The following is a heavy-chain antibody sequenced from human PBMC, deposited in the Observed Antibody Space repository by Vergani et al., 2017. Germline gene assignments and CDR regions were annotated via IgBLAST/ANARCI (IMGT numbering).Heavy chain of an antibody. CDR2: ICHTEDT. D-gene: IGHD2-2*02. Sequence: QVQLQESGPGLVKPPGTLSLTCAVSGDSISSNNCWTWDRQPPGKGLEWIGEICHTEDTKYSPSLKSRVTVSVDESRNLISLRLNSVTAADTAVYYCATIGYRRWGYYFDYWGQGILVTVSS. CDR1: GDSISSNNC. CDR3: ATIGYRRWGYYFDY. J-gene: IGHJ4*02. V-gene: IGHV4-4*03.